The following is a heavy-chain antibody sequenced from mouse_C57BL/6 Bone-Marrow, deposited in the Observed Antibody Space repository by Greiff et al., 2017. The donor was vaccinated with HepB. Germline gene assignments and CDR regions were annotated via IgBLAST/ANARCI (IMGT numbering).Heavy chain of an antibody. CDR1: GYTFTDYY. V-gene: IGHV1-76*01. CDR3: ARTPYGNPTYYYAMDF. D-gene: IGHD2-1*01. CDR2: IYPGSGNT. Sequence: QVQLKQSGAELVRPGASVKLSCKASGYTFTDYYINWVKQRPGQGLEWIARIYPGSGNTYYNEKFKGKATLTAEKSSSTAYMQLSSLTSEDSAVYFCARTPYGNPTYYYAMDFWGQGTSVTASS. J-gene: IGHJ4*01.